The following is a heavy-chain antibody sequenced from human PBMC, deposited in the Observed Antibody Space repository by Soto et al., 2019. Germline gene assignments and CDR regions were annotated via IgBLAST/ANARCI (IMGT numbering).Heavy chain of an antibody. D-gene: IGHD2-15*01. Sequence: GGSLRLSCAASGFTFSSYGMHWVRQAPGKGLEWVAVIWYDGSNKYYADSVKGRFTISRDNSKNTLYLQMNSLRAEDTAVYYCARTYVAAPPDYWGQGTLVTVSS. V-gene: IGHV3-33*01. CDR3: ARTYVAAPPDY. J-gene: IGHJ4*02. CDR2: IWYDGSNK. CDR1: GFTFSSYG.